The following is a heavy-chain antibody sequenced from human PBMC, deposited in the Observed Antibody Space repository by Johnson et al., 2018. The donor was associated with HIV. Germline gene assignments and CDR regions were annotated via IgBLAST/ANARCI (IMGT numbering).Heavy chain of an antibody. CDR1: GFTFSSYA. J-gene: IGHJ3*02. CDR2: ISYDGSNK. Sequence: QVQLVESGGGVVQPGRSLRLSCAASGFTFSSYAMHWVRQAPGKGLEWVAVISYDGSNKYYADSVKGRFTISRDNSKNTLYLQMNSLSAEDTAVYYCARLRGAFDIWGQGTMVTVSS. CDR3: ARLRGAFDI. V-gene: IGHV3-30*04.